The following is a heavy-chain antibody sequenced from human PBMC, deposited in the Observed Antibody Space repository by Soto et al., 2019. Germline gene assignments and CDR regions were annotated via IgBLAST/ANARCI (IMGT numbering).Heavy chain of an antibody. CDR1: GFTLSAYP. CDR2: IRTAAYGGTT. V-gene: IGHV3-49*03. Sequence: GGSLRLSCSASGFTLSAYPMSWFRQAPGKGPEWVAYIRTAAYGGTTEYAMSVKDRFTIRRDDSESIVSLQMNSLKTEDTAVYFCTRAVRLSGDAFDVWGQGTMVTVSS. J-gene: IGHJ3*01. D-gene: IGHD1-1*01. CDR3: TRAVRLSGDAFDV.